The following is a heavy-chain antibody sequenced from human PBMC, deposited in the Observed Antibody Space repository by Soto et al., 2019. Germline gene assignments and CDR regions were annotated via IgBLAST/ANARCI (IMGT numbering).Heavy chain of an antibody. D-gene: IGHD4-17*01. CDR1: GYTFTSYG. CDR2: ISAYNGNT. Sequence: AAVKVSCKASGYTFTSYGISWVRQAPGQGLEWMGWISAYNGNTNYAQKLQGRVTMTTDTSTSTAYMELRSLRSDDTAVYYCARDHRMTTVTTEGYWGQGTLVTVSS. J-gene: IGHJ4*02. V-gene: IGHV1-18*01. CDR3: ARDHRMTTVTTEGY.